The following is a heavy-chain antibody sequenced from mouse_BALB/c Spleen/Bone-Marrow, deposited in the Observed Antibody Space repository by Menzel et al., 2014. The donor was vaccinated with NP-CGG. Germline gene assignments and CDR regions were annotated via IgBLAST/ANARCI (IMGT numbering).Heavy chain of an antibody. CDR2: SSNKAKYYTT. Sequence: EVKLVESGGGLVQPGDSLRLSCATSGFTFSDFYMEWVRQPPGKRLEWIAASSNKAKYYTTEYSASVKGRFIVSRDTSQSVLYLQMNALRAEDTAIYYCARDVGYGNYFVYWGQGTLVTVSA. V-gene: IGHV7-1*02. CDR1: GFTFSDFY. J-gene: IGHJ3*01. D-gene: IGHD2-10*02. CDR3: ARDVGYGNYFVY.